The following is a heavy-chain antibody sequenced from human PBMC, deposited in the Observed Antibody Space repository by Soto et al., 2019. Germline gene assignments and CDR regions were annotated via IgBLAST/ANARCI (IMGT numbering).Heavy chain of an antibody. Sequence: PSETLSLTCTVCGGYISSSSYYWGWKRPPPGKGLEWIGSIYYSGSTYYNPSLKSRVTISVDTSKNQFSLKLSSVTAADTAVYYCARQRNYDFWSANYYYYGMDVWGQGTTVTVSS. V-gene: IGHV4-39*01. CDR2: IYYSGST. J-gene: IGHJ6*02. CDR1: GGYISSSSYY. D-gene: IGHD3-3*01. CDR3: ARQRNYDFWSANYYYYGMDV.